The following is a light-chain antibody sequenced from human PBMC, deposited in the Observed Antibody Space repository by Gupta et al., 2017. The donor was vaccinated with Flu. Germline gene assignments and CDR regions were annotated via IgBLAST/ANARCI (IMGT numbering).Light chain of an antibody. J-gene: IGLJ3*02. Sequence: QSALTQPRSVSGSPGQSVTISCTGTSSDVGGYNYVSWYQQHPGKVPKLMIYDVSERPSGVPDRFSGSKSGNTASQTISGLQAEDEAEYYCCSYAGIYTWVFGGGTKVTVL. CDR3: CSYAGIYTWV. V-gene: IGLV2-11*01. CDR1: SSDVGGYNY. CDR2: DVS.